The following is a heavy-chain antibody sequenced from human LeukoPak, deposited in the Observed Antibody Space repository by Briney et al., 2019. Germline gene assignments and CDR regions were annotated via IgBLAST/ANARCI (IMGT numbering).Heavy chain of an antibody. D-gene: IGHD6-13*01. CDR1: GYTFNDYY. Sequence: ASVKVSCKASGYTFNDYYMYWVRQAPGQGLEWMGWIDPNSGGTNYAQKFQGRVTMTRDTSISTAYMELRRLRSDDTAVYYCARILQLAEDYWGQGTLVTVSS. J-gene: IGHJ4*02. CDR2: IDPNSGGT. V-gene: IGHV1-2*02. CDR3: ARILQLAEDY.